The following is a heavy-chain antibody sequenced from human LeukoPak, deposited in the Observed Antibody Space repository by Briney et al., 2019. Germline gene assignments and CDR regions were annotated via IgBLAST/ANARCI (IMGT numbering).Heavy chain of an antibody. CDR1: GGSISSSSYY. Sequence: SETLSLTCTVSGGSISSSSYYWGWIRQPPGKGLEWIGSIYYSGSTYYNPSLESRVTISVDTSKNQFSLKLSSVTAADTAVYYCARVGGCGGDCYTSYWYFDLWGRGTLVTVSS. V-gene: IGHV4-39*07. CDR2: IYYSGST. J-gene: IGHJ2*01. D-gene: IGHD2-21*02. CDR3: ARVGGCGGDCYTSYWYFDL.